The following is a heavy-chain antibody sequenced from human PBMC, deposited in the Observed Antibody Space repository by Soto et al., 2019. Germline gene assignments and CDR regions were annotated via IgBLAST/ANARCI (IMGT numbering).Heavy chain of an antibody. CDR3: ARPGQIGNWIDP. V-gene: IGHV1-8*01. D-gene: IGHD2-21*01. J-gene: IGHJ5*02. CDR2: MNPNSGNT. Sequence: ASVKVSCKASGYTFTRYGINWVRQATGQGLEWMGWMNPNSGNTGYAQKFQGRVTMTRNTSISTAYMELSSLRSEDTAVYYCARPGQIGNWIDPWGQGTLVTVSS. CDR1: GYTFTRYG.